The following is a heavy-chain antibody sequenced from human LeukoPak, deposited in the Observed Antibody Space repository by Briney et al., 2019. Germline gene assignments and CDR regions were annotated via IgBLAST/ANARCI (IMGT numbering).Heavy chain of an antibody. CDR2: ISYDGSNK. CDR3: ARPPGNYCNGGSCYSGWNYFDY. V-gene: IGHV3-30-3*01. J-gene: IGHJ4*02. D-gene: IGHD2-15*01. CDR1: GFTFSSYA. Sequence: GGSLRLSCAASGFTFSSYAMHWVRQAPGKGLEWVAVISYDGSNKYYADSVKGRFTISRDNSKNTLYLQMNSLRAEDTAVYYCARPPGNYCNGGSCYSGWNYFDYWGQGTLVTVSS.